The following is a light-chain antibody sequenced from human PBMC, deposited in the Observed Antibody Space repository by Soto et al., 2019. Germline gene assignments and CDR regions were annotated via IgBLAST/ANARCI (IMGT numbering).Light chain of an antibody. CDR2: EGS. V-gene: IGLV2-23*01. CDR1: SGVVGSYSH. Sequence: QSVLTQPASVSGSPGQSITIACTGTSGVVGSYSHVSWYQQHPGKAPRLIIYEGSKRPSGVSHRFSASRSDKTASLTISGLQAEDEAAYYCCSYAISSSYVFGTGTKVTVL. J-gene: IGLJ1*01. CDR3: CSYAISSSYV.